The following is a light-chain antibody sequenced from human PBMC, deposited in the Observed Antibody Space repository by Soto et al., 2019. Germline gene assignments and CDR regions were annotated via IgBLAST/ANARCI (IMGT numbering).Light chain of an antibody. CDR1: QSVSSS. Sequence: EVVMTQSPATLSVSPGERATLSCRASQSVSSSLAWYPQKPGQAPRLLIYGASTRATGIPARFSGSGSETEFTLTISSLQSEDFAVYYCQQYNNWWTFGQGTKVEIK. V-gene: IGKV3-15*01. J-gene: IGKJ1*01. CDR2: GAS. CDR3: QQYNNWWT.